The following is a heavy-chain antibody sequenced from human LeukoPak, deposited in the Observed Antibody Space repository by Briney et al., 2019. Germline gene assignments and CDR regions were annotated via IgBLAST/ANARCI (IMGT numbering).Heavy chain of an antibody. CDR1: GYTFTGYY. J-gene: IGHJ5*02. V-gene: IGHV1-2*02. D-gene: IGHD4-17*01. CDR3: ARPYGDYYNWFDP. Sequence: GASVMVSCKASGYTFTGYYIHWVRQAPGQGLEWMGWINPNSGYTNYAQKFQDRVTLTRDTSVSTAYLELTNLRSDDTAVYYCARPYGDYYNWFDPWGQGTLVTVSS. CDR2: INPNSGYT.